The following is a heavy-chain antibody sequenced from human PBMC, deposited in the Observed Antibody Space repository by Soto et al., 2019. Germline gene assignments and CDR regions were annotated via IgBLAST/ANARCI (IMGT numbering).Heavy chain of an antibody. CDR3: ARDRSYYDSSGYYYVGELYFDY. Sequence: GASVKVSCKASGYTFTSYGISWVRQAPGQGLEWMGWISAYNGNTNYAQKLQGRVTMTTDTSTSTAYMELRSLRSDDTAVYYCARDRSYYDSSGYYYVGELYFDYWGQGTLVTVSS. V-gene: IGHV1-18*01. CDR1: GYTFTSYG. D-gene: IGHD3-22*01. CDR2: ISAYNGNT. J-gene: IGHJ4*02.